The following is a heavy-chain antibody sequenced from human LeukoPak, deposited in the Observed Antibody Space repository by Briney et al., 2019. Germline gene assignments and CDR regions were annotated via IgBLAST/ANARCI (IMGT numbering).Heavy chain of an antibody. CDR1: GFTFRDYW. CDR3: VRDWDHFDFDS. CDR2: IKGDGSHT. V-gene: IGHV3-74*01. Sequence: GGSLRLSCAASGFTFRDYWMHWIRQAPGKGQVWVSRIKGDGSHTIYADSVKGRFTISRDNAKNTLYLQMKSLRVEDTALYYCVRDWDHFDFDSWGQGTLVTVSS. J-gene: IGHJ5*01. D-gene: IGHD1-26*01.